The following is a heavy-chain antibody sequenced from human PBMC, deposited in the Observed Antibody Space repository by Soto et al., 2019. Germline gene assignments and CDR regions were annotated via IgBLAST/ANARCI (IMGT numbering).Heavy chain of an antibody. V-gene: IGHV4-34*01. J-gene: IGHJ5*02. CDR2: INHGGIS. Sequence: SETLSLTCAVYSGSFSGYYWSWIRQPPGKGLEWIGEINHGGISNYNPSLKSRVTISVDASKSQISLKMNSLTAADTAMYYCARGRSGYSSSWRFDPWGQGTLVTVSS. CDR3: ARGRSGYSSSWRFDP. D-gene: IGHD6-13*01. CDR1: SGSFSGYY.